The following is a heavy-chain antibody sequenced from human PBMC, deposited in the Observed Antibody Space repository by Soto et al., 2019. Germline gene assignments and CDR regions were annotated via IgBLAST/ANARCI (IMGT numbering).Heavy chain of an antibody. V-gene: IGHV4-30-4*01. CDR3: ARDTPYYDILPGYYGWFDP. CDR1: GGSISSGDYY. Sequence: QVQLQESGPGLVKPSQTLSLTCTVSGGSISSGDYYWSWIRQPPGKGLEWIGYIYYSGSTYYNPSLKSRVTISVDTSKNQFSLKLSSVTAADTAVYYCARDTPYYDILPGYYGWFDPWGQGTLVTVSS. J-gene: IGHJ5*02. CDR2: IYYSGST. D-gene: IGHD3-9*01.